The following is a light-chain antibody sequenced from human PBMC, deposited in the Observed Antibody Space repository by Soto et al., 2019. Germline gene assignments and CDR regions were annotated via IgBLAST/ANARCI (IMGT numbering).Light chain of an antibody. CDR3: QQYNSYWT. CDR1: QSISSW. CDR2: DAS. V-gene: IGKV1-5*01. J-gene: IGKJ1*01. Sequence: DIQMTQSPSTLSASLGDRVTITCRASQSISSWLAWYQQKPGKAPKLLIYDASSLESGVPQRLSGSGSGTEFTLTISSLQPDDFATYYCQQYNSYWTFGQGTKVDIK.